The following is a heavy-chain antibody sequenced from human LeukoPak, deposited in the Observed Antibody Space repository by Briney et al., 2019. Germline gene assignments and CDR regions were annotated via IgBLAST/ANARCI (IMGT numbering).Heavy chain of an antibody. V-gene: IGHV5-51*01. CDR1: AYSFTSYW. CDR2: IYPGDSDT. Sequence: GESLKISCKGSAYSFTSYWIGWVRQMPGKGLERMGIIYPGDSDTRYSPSFQGQVTISADKSISTAYLQWSSLKASDTAMYYCARQYSSSWYLWFDPWGQGTLVTVSS. D-gene: IGHD6-13*01. J-gene: IGHJ5*02. CDR3: ARQYSSSWYLWFDP.